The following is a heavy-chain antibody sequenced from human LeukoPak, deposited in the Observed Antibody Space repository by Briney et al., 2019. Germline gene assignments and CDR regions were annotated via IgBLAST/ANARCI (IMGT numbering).Heavy chain of an antibody. J-gene: IGHJ4*02. CDR3: ARDRGGIRPFLPDY. V-gene: IGHV3-30-3*01. CDR2: ISYDGSNK. D-gene: IGHD3-10*01. CDR1: GFTFSSYW. Sequence: GGSLRLSCAASGFTFSSYWMSWVRQAPGKGLEWVAVISYDGSNKYYADSVKGRFTISRDNSKNTLYLQMNSLRAEDTAVYYCARDRGGIRPFLPDYWGQGTLVTVSS.